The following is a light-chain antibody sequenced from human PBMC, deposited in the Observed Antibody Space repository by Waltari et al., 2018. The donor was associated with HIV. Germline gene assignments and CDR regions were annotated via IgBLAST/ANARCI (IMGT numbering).Light chain of an antibody. V-gene: IGLV2-14*01. CDR1: NSHLVGYNN. CDR3: SSYTTTTTIL. J-gene: IGLJ3*02. Sequence: QSALTQPASVSGSPGQSITISCTGPNSHLVGYNNVSCYQQHPGKAPKLLIYEVTHRPSGISYRFSGSKSGNTASMTISGLQAEDEADYYCSSYTTTTTILFGGGTKVTVL. CDR2: EVT.